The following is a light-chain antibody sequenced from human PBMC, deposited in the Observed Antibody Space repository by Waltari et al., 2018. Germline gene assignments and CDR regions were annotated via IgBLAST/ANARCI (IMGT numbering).Light chain of an antibody. CDR3: QQSYSMPFT. V-gene: IGKV1-39*01. J-gene: IGKJ3*01. CDR1: KSISSY. Sequence: DIQMTQSPFSLSASVGDRVTITCRASKSISSYLNWYQQKPGKAPKVLIYAASSLQSGVPSRFSGSGSGTDFTLTISSLQPEDFATYYCQQSYSMPFTFGPGTAVDVK. CDR2: AAS.